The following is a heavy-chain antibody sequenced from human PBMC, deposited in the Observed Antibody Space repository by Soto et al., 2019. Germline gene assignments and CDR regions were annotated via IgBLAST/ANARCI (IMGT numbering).Heavy chain of an antibody. J-gene: IGHJ4*02. CDR1: GGSIGSYY. CDR2: IYYSGST. Sequence: SETPSLTCTVSGGSIGSYYWSWVRQPPGKGLEWIGYIYYSGSTNYNPSLKSRVTISVDTSKNQFSLKLSSVTAADTAVYYCASAYGGYADYWGQGALVTVSS. CDR3: ASAYGGYADY. V-gene: IGHV4-59*01. D-gene: IGHD5-12*01.